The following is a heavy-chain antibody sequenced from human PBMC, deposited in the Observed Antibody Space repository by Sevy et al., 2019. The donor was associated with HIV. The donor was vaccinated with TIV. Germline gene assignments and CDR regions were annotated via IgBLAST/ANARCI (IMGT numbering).Heavy chain of an antibody. CDR2: IDYTGSP. D-gene: IGHD6-13*01. Sequence: SETRSLTGSVSGASISSGGYSWTWIRQHPGKGLEWMGYIDYTGSPYYNPSLKRRVSISFNTFKNAFSPKLTSLTAADTALYFCARSVLPAQSAAGSTDFWGPGLLVTVS. J-gene: IGHJ4*02. V-gene: IGHV4-31*02. CDR3: ARSVLPAQSAAGSTDF. CDR1: GASISSGGYS.